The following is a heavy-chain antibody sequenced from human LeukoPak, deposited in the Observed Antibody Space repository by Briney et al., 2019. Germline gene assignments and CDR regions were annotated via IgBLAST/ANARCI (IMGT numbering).Heavy chain of an antibody. CDR3: ARVAGAYGGYHFAY. D-gene: IGHD5-12*01. V-gene: IGHV4-59*01. Sequence: SETLSLTCTVSGGSISSYYWSWIRQPPGKGLEWIGYIYYSGSTNYNPSLKSRVTISVDTSKNQFSLKLSSVTAADTAVYYCARVAGAYGGYHFAYWGQGTLVTVSS. CDR1: GGSISSYY. CDR2: IYYSGST. J-gene: IGHJ4*02.